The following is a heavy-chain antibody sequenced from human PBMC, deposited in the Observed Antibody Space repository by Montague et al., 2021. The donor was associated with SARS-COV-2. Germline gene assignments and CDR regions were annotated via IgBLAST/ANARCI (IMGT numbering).Heavy chain of an antibody. V-gene: IGHV4-39*07. Sequence: SETLSLTCTVSGGSISSSSYYWGWIRQPPGKGLEWIGSICYSGSTYYNPSLKSRVTMSVDTSKNQFSLKLSSVTDADTAVYYCARVGRQQLGRLSGMDVWGQGTTVTDSS. CDR2: ICYSGST. CDR3: ARVGRQQLGRLSGMDV. CDR1: GGSISSSSYY. D-gene: IGHD6-13*01. J-gene: IGHJ6*02.